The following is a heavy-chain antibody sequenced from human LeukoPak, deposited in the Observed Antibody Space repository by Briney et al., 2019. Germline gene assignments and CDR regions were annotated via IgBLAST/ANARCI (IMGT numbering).Heavy chain of an antibody. V-gene: IGHV4-59*08. CDR1: GGSISSYY. CDR2: IYYSGST. J-gene: IGHJ5*02. CDR3: ARAPAVGATRGWFDP. Sequence: SETLSLTCTVSGGSISSYYWSWIRQPPGEGLEWIGYIYYSGSTNYNPSLKSRVTISVDTSKNQFSLKLSSVTAADTAVYYCARAPAVGATRGWFDPWGQGTLVTVSS. D-gene: IGHD1-26*01.